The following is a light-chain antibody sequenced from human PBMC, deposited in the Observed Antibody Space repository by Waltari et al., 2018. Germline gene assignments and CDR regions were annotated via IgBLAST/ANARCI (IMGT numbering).Light chain of an antibody. CDR2: EVN. J-gene: IGLJ2*01. Sequence: QSALTQPASVSGSPGQSITISCTGTANDIGRRDLVPWYQHLPGKAPRLIIYEVNKRPSGVSNRFSGSKSGNTASLTISGLQTGDEADYYCCSHAFTTILAFGGGTSLTVL. V-gene: IGLV2-23*02. CDR3: CSHAFTTILA. CDR1: ANDIGRRDL.